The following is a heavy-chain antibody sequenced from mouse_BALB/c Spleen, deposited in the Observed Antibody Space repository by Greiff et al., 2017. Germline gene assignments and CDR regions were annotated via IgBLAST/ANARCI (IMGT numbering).Heavy chain of an antibody. CDR1: GFTFSSFG. CDR3: ERGQYVNCDALDY. CDR2: ISSGSSTI. V-gene: IGHV5-17*02. Sequence: EVHLVESGGGLVQPGGSRKLSCAASGFTFSSFGMHWVRQAPEKGLEWVAYISSGSSTIYYADTVKGRFTISSNNPKNTLFLQLTSLRSEDTAMYYGERGQYVNCDALDYWGQGTPVTVSS. D-gene: IGHD2-10*02. J-gene: IGHJ4*01.